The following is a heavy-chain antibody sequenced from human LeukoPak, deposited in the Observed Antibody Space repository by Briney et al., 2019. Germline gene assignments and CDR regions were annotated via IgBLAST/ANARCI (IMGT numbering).Heavy chain of an antibody. J-gene: IGHJ4*02. CDR3: ARGNGDYYDKSDY. Sequence: SETLSLTCTVSGGSISSSSYYWGWIRQPPGKGLEWIGHFHHSGSTNYNPSLKSRVTISVDTSKNQFSLKLSSVTAADTAVYYCARGNGDYYDKSDYWGQGTLVTVSS. CDR1: GGSISSSSYY. D-gene: IGHD3-22*01. V-gene: IGHV4-61*05. CDR2: FHHSGST.